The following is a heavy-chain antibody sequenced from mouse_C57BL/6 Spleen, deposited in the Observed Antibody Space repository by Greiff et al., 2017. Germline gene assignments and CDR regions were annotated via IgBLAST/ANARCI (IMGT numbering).Heavy chain of an antibody. CDR3: SRSTGGNYGSMDY. V-gene: IGHV1-64*01. J-gene: IGHJ4*01. CDR1: GYTFTSYW. Sequence: VQLQQPGAELVKPGASVKLSCQASGYTFTSYWMHWVKQRPGQGLEWIGMIHPNSGSTNNNEKFKSKANLTVDKSSSTAYMPISSRTSEDSAVYYCSRSTGGNYGSMDYWGQGTSVTVSS. D-gene: IGHD2-1*01. CDR2: IHPNSGST.